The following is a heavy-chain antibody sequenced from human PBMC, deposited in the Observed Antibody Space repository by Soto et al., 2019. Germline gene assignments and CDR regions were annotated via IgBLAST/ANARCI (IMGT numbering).Heavy chain of an antibody. D-gene: IGHD2-2*02. CDR3: ARGRGYGSSTSCYTFRGFDD. V-gene: IGHV4-34*01. J-gene: IGHJ4*02. CDR1: GGSFSGYY. Sequence: SETLCLTCAVSGGSFSGYYWSGIRQPPGKGLEWIGEINHSGSTNYNPSLKSRVTISVDTSKNQFSLKLSSVTAADTAVYYCARGRGYGSSTSCYTFRGFDDWGQGTLVSVS. CDR2: INHSGST.